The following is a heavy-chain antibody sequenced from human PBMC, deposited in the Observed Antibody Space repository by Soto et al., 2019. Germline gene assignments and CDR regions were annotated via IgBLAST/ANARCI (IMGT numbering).Heavy chain of an antibody. CDR1: GYDFTTYG. CDR3: ARGRYGDY. CDR2: ISAHNGNT. D-gene: IGHD1-1*01. V-gene: IGHV1-18*01. J-gene: IGHJ4*02. Sequence: QVHLVQSGAEVKKPGASVKVSCKGSGYDFTTYGITWVRQAPGQGLEWMAWISAHNGNTDYAQKLQGRVTVTRDTSTSTAYRELRSLRSDDTVMYYCARGRYGDYWGQGALVTVSS.